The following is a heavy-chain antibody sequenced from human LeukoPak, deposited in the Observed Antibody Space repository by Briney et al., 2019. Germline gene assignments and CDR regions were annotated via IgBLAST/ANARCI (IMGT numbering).Heavy chain of an antibody. CDR2: IYWDDDK. Sequence: SGPTLVKPTQTLTLTCTFSGFSLSTSGMGVGWIRQPPGKALEWLAVIYWDDDKRYSPSLKSRLTITKDTSKNQVVLTMTNMDPVGTATYYCAHSTGGGNPPLFDSWGQGTLVTVSS. CDR1: GFSLSTSGMG. J-gene: IGHJ4*02. D-gene: IGHD4-23*01. CDR3: AHSTGGGNPPLFDS. V-gene: IGHV2-5*02.